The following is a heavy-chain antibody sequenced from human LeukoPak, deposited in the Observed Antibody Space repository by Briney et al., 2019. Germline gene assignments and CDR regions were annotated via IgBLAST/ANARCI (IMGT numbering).Heavy chain of an antibody. CDR2: ISYDGSNK. CDR1: GFTFSSYG. D-gene: IGHD6-19*01. V-gene: IGHV3-30*18. Sequence: SGGSLRLSCAASGFTFSSYGMHWVRQAPGKGLEWVAVISYDGSNKYYADSVKGRFTISRDNSKNTLYLQMNSLRAEDTAVYYCAKDPQGSGWFDYWGQGTLVTVSS. J-gene: IGHJ4*02. CDR3: AKDPQGSGWFDY.